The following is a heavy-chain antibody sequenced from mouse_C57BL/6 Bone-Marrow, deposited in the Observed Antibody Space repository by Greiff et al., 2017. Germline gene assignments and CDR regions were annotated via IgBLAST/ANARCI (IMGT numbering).Heavy chain of an antibody. D-gene: IGHD2-14*01. CDR1: GYTFTSYW. CDR3: AKKVLEESFDY. CDR2: IHPNSGST. J-gene: IGHJ3*01. V-gene: IGHV1-64*01. Sequence: QVQLQQPGAELVKPGASVKLSCKASGYTFTSYWMHWVKQRPGQGLEWIGMIHPNSGSTNYNEKFKSKATLTVDKSSSTAYMQLSSLTSEDSAVXYSAKKVLEESFDYWGQGTLVTVSA.